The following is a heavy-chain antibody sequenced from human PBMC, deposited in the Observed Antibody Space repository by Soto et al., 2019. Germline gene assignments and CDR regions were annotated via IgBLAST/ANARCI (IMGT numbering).Heavy chain of an antibody. Sequence: SETLSLTCAVSGGSISSGGYYWSWIRQHPGKGLEWIGYIYYSGSTYYNPSLKSRVTISVDTSKNQFSLKLSSVTAADTAVYYCARQADSSGYEPFDYWGQGTLVTVSS. V-gene: IGHV4-31*11. CDR1: GGSISSGGYY. J-gene: IGHJ4*02. CDR3: ARQADSSGYEPFDY. D-gene: IGHD3-22*01. CDR2: IYYSGST.